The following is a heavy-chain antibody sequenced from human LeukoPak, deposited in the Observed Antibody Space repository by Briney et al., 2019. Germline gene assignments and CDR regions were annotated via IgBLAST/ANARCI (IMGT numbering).Heavy chain of an antibody. CDR1: GGSISSSSYY. CDR2: IYYSGST. V-gene: IGHV4-39*07. D-gene: IGHD4-11*01. Sequence: SETLSLTCTVSGGSISSSSYYWGWLRQPPGKGLEWIGSIYYSGSTYYNPSLKSRVTISVDTSKNQFSLKLSSVTAADTAVYYCARTYSRFYYYYMDVWGKGTTVTVSS. J-gene: IGHJ6*03. CDR3: ARTYSRFYYYYMDV.